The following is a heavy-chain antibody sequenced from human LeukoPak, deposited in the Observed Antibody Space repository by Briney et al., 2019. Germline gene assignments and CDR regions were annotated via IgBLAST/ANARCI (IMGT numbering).Heavy chain of an antibody. CDR1: GGTFSSYA. J-gene: IGHJ4*02. Sequence: EASVKVSCKASGGTFSSYAISWVRQAPGQGLEWMGRIIPIFGTANYAQKFQGRVTITTDESTSTAYMELSSLRSEDTAVYYCARDTLAYCGGDCLQSDYWGQGSLVTVSS. D-gene: IGHD2-21*02. CDR2: IIPIFGTA. V-gene: IGHV1-69*05. CDR3: ARDTLAYCGGDCLQSDY.